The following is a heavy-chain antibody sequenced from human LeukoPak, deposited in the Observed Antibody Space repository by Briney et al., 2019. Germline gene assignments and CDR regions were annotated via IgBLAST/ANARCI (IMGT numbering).Heavy chain of an antibody. D-gene: IGHD3-10*01. V-gene: IGHV4-39*01. CDR2: IYYSGST. CDR1: GGSISSYY. CDR3: ARHERKRITMVRGVPNWFDP. J-gene: IGHJ5*02. Sequence: KPSETLSLTCTVSGGSISSYYWGWIRQPPGKGLEWIGSIYYSGSTYYNPSLKSRVTISVDTSKNQFSLKLSSVTAADTAVYYCARHERKRITMVRGVPNWFDPWGQGTLVTVSS.